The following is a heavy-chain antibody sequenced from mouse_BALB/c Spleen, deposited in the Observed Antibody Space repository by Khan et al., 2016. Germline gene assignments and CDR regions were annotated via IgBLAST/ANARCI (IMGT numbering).Heavy chain of an antibody. Sequence: VQLQESGPGLVKPSESLSLTCTATGYSITSDYAWNWMRQLPRNKLEWIGYISYSGSTSYNPSLQSRISITRDTSTNTFFLQLNAVTTEDTATYFCAGWLAYWGEGTLVTVSA. V-gene: IGHV3-2*02. CDR2: ISYSGST. CDR3: AGWLAY. CDR1: GYSITSDYA. J-gene: IGHJ3*01.